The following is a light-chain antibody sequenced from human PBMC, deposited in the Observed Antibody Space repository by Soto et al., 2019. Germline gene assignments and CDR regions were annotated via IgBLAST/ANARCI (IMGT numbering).Light chain of an antibody. CDR2: ATS. Sequence: DILLTQSPSFLSASVGDRVTITCRASQDISNYLAWYLQKPGKAPKFLIYATSTFQSGVPSRFSGSGSGTEFTLTISSLQPEDFATYYCQQVNSYPLTFGGGTKVEIK. V-gene: IGKV1-9*01. J-gene: IGKJ4*01. CDR1: QDISNY. CDR3: QQVNSYPLT.